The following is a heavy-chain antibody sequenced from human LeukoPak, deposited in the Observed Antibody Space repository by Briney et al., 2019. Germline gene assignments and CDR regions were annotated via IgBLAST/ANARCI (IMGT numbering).Heavy chain of an antibody. V-gene: IGHV4-39*07. CDR2: IYYSGST. Sequence: SETLSLTCTVSGGSISSSSYYWGWIRQPPGKGLEWIGSIYYSGSTYYNPSLKSRVTISVDTSKNQFSLKLSSVTAADTAVYYCARDNQYCSSTSCSNYMDVWGKGTTVTVSS. J-gene: IGHJ6*03. CDR1: GGSISSSSYY. CDR3: ARDNQYCSSTSCSNYMDV. D-gene: IGHD2-2*01.